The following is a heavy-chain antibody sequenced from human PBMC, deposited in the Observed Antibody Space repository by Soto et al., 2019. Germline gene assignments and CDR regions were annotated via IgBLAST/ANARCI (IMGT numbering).Heavy chain of an antibody. CDR3: AKDRGVVTAPTYYFDY. Sequence: SETLSLTCTVSGGSISSSSYYWGWIRQPPGKGLEWIGSIYYSGSTYYNPSLKSRVTISVDTSKNQFSLKLSSVTAADTAVYYCAKDRGVVTAPTYYFDYWGQGTLVTVSS. J-gene: IGHJ4*02. CDR1: GGSISSSSYY. D-gene: IGHD2-21*02. CDR2: IYYSGST. V-gene: IGHV4-39*02.